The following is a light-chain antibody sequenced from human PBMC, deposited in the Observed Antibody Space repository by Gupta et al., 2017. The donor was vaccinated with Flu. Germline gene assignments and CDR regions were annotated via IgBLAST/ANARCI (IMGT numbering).Light chain of an antibody. CDR2: GAS. J-gene: IGKJ5*01. CDR3: QQEGNSPLT. CDR1: QSINSNY. Sequence: EIVLTQSPGTLSLSQGERATLSCKASQSINSNYLAWYQQKPGQAPRPLVYGASRRATDISDRFSGNGSGTDFTLTISRLEPEDFAVYYCQQEGNSPLTFGQGTRLEIK. V-gene: IGKV3-20*01.